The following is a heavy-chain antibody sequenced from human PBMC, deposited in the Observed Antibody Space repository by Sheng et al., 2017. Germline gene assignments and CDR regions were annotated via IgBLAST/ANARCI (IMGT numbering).Heavy chain of an antibody. J-gene: IGHJ4*02. V-gene: IGHV4-34*01. CDR2: INHSGST. D-gene: IGHD3-22*01. Sequence: QVQLQQWGAGLLKPSETLSLTCAVYGGSFSGYYWSWIRQPPGKGLEWIGEINHSGSTNYNPSLKSRVTISVDTSKNQFSLKLSSVTAADTAVYYCARGEKYYYDSKGFDYWGQGNPGHRLL. CDR3: ARGEKYYYDSKGFDY. CDR1: GGSFSGYY.